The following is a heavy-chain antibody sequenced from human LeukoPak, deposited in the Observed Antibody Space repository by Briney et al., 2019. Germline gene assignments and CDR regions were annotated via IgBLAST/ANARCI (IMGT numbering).Heavy chain of an antibody. V-gene: IGHV1-46*01. CDR1: GYTFTSNY. D-gene: IGHD3-3*01. CDR2: IYPRDGST. J-gene: IGHJ3*02. CDR3: ARDRKLRFLEWLSPHAFDI. Sequence: ASVKVSCKASGYTFTSNYIHWVRQAPGQGLEWMGMIYPRDGSTSYAQKFQGRVTITADESTSTAYMELSSLRSEDTAVYYCARDRKLRFLEWLSPHAFDIWGQGTMVTVSS.